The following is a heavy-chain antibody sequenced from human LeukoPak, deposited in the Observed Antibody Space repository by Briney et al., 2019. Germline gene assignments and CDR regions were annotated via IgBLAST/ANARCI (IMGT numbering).Heavy chain of an antibody. CDR2: ISGSGSTI. D-gene: IGHD5-12*01. CDR3: ARDRSGYYKWFDP. Sequence: PGGSLRLSCAASGFTFSSCEMNWVRQAPGKGLEWVSYISGSGSTIYYADSVKGRFTISRDNAKNSLYLQMNSLRAEDTALYYCARDRSGYYKWFDPWGQGTLVTVSS. V-gene: IGHV3-48*03. J-gene: IGHJ5*02. CDR1: GFTFSSCE.